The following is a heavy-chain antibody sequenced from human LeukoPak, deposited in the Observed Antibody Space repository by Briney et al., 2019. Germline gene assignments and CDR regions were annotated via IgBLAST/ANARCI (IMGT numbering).Heavy chain of an antibody. Sequence: SETLSLTCTVSGGSISSYYWSWIRQPPGKGLEWIGYIYYSGSTNYNPSLESRVTISVDTSKNQFSLKLSSVTAADTAVYYCARFYTDWFDPWGQGTLVTVSS. J-gene: IGHJ5*02. CDR1: GGSISSYY. V-gene: IGHV4-59*01. CDR2: IYYSGST. CDR3: ARFYTDWFDP. D-gene: IGHD2/OR15-2a*01.